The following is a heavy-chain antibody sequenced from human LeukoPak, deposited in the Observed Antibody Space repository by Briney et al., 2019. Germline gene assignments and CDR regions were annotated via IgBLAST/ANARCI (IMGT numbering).Heavy chain of an antibody. CDR2: ISGSGGST. V-gene: IGHV3-23*01. CDR3: AKRTYYDILTGYLRN. D-gene: IGHD3-9*01. J-gene: IGHJ4*02. CDR1: GFTFSSYA. Sequence: GGSLRLSCAASGFTFSSYAMSWVRQAPGKGLEWVSAISGSGGSTYYADSVKGRFTISRDNSKNTLYLQMNSLRAEDTAVYYCAKRTYYDILTGYLRNWGQGTLVTVSS.